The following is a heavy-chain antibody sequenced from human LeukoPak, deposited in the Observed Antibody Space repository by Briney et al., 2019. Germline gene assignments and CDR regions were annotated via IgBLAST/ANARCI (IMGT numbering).Heavy chain of an antibody. CDR2: ISSSSSYI. CDR3: ARSQAFNYDFWSGDAFDI. CDR1: GFTFSSYS. V-gene: IGHV3-21*01. D-gene: IGHD3-3*01. Sequence: PGGSLRLSCAPSGFTFSSYSMNWVRQAPGKGLEWVSFISSSSSYIYYADSVKGRFTISRDNAKKSLYLQMNSLRAEDTAVYYCARSQAFNYDFWSGDAFDIWGQGTMVTLSS. J-gene: IGHJ3*02.